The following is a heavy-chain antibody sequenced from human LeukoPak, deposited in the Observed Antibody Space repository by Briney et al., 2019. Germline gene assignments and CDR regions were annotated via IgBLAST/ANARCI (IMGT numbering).Heavy chain of an antibody. D-gene: IGHD3-22*01. Sequence: GGSLRLSCAASGFTFSSYSMNWVRQAPGKGLEWVSYISSSSTIYYADSVKGRFTISRDNAKNSLYLQMNSLRDEDTAVYYCARAADSSGYYYGDAFDIWGQGTMVTVSS. CDR1: GFTFSSYS. J-gene: IGHJ3*02. CDR3: ARAADSSGYYYGDAFDI. CDR2: ISSSSTI. V-gene: IGHV3-48*02.